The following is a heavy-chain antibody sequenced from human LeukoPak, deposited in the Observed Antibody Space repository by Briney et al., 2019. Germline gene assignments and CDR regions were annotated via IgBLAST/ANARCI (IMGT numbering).Heavy chain of an antibody. CDR1: GGSFSGYY. J-gene: IGHJ1*01. CDR2: IHLLGIT. Sequence: SETLSLTCAVYGGSFSGYYWCWIRQPRGKGLEWIGVIHLLGITNYDQSLKSRVTISADTSKNQFSLKLSSVIAADTAVYYCARVSCSGSLRGAEYFQHWGQGTVVTVSS. V-gene: IGHV4-34*01. CDR3: ARVSCSGSLRGAEYFQH. D-gene: IGHD1-26*01.